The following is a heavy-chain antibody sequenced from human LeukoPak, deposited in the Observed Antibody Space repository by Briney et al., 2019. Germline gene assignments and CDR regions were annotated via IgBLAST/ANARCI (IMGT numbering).Heavy chain of an antibody. CDR3: AKGGEQKTFRWGMNY. J-gene: IGHJ4*02. D-gene: IGHD2-21*01. V-gene: IGHV3-30*18. Sequence: PGTSLRPSCAASGFTFSNYYMHWVRQAPGKGLEWVALISYDGGIKYHGDSVRGRFTISRDDSDNTLYLQMNSLRPEDTALYYCAKGGEQKTFRWGMNYWGQGTLVTVSS. CDR1: GFTFSNYY. CDR2: ISYDGGIK.